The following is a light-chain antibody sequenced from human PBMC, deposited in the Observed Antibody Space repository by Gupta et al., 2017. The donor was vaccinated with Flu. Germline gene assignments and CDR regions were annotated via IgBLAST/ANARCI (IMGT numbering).Light chain of an antibody. CDR1: QSISSW. Sequence: IQLPQSPSTLSASVGDRVTITCRASQSISSWLAWYQQKPGKAPKLLIYKASSLESWVPSRFNGSGSGTEFTLPISSLQPDVFATYYCQQYNTYWTFGQGTKVEIK. V-gene: IGKV1-5*03. J-gene: IGKJ1*01. CDR2: KAS. CDR3: QQYNTYWT.